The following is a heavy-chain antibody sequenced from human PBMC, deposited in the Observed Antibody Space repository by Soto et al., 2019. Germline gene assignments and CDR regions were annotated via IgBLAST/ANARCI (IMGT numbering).Heavy chain of an antibody. Sequence: PSETLSLTCTVSGGSISIYYWSWIRQPPGKGLEWIGYIYYSGSTNYNPSLKSRVTISVDTSKNQFSLKLSSVTAADTAVYYCARVEDIAARPDLRAFDIWGQGTMVTVSS. CDR2: IYYSGST. V-gene: IGHV4-59*01. CDR1: GGSISIYY. CDR3: ARVEDIAARPDLRAFDI. J-gene: IGHJ3*02. D-gene: IGHD6-6*01.